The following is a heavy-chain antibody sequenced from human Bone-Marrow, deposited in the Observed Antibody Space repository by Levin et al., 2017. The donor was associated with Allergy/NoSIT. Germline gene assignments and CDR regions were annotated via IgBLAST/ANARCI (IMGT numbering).Heavy chain of an antibody. D-gene: IGHD3-10*01. CDR1: VGSFSGYY. Sequence: PSETLSLTCAVYVGSFSGYYWSWIRQPPGLGLEWIGEISHSGSTHYNPSLQSRVTISVDTSKNQFSLRLNSMTAADTAVYYCARGLEGSGRQSVMHYFDYWGRGTLVTVSS. CDR2: ISHSGST. J-gene: IGHJ4*02. V-gene: IGHV4-34*01. CDR3: ARGLEGSGRQSVMHYFDY.